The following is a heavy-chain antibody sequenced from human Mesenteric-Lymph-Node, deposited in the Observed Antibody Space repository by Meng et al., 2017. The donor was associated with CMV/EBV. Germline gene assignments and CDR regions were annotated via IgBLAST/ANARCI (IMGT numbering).Heavy chain of an antibody. D-gene: IGHD4-17*01. CDR1: EGTFGTYN. Sequence: SVKVSCKVSEGTFGTYNINWVRQAPGQGLEWMGAVIPIVNIPTYAQKFQDRVTITADKSTSTAYMELSSLKSDDTAMYYCARDLSGSPVTTIDFDYWGQGTLVTVSS. J-gene: IGHJ4*02. CDR2: VIPIVNIP. CDR3: ARDLSGSPVTTIDFDY. V-gene: IGHV1-69*10.